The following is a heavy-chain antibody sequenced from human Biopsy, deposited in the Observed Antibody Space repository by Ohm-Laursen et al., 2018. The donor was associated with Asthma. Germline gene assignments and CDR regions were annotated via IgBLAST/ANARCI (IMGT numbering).Heavy chain of an antibody. CDR1: GGTFSNFA. D-gene: IGHD6-19*01. Sequence: SSVKVSCNVPGGTFSNFAISWVRQAPGQGLEWLGGIMTVFGTTNYAQKFQGRVTITADESTSTAYMEVTSLRSEDTAIYYCARCQVGYSSGWSLLLKKIYYSGMDVWGQGTAVTDSS. CDR3: ARCQVGYSSGWSLLLKKIYYSGMDV. CDR2: IMTVFGTT. J-gene: IGHJ6*02. V-gene: IGHV1-69*01.